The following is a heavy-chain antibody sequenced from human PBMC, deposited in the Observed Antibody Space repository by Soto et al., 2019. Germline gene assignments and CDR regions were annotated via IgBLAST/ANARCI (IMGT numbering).Heavy chain of an antibody. CDR3: AKGRASDCPGCTQDY. Sequence: GGSLRLSCAASAFAFSSYAMNWVREAPGKGLEWVSAVSGSGDSTYYADSVKGRFTISRDNSKNTLYLQMNSLRAEDTAVYYCAKGRASDCPGCTQDYWGQGT. CDR2: VSGSGDST. J-gene: IGHJ4*02. CDR1: AFAFSSYA. V-gene: IGHV3-23*01. D-gene: IGHD2-21*02.